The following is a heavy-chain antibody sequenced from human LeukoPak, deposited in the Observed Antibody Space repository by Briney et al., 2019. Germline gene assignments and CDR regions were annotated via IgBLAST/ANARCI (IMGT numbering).Heavy chain of an antibody. CDR1: GYTFTGYY. V-gene: IGHV1-2*02. D-gene: IGHD2-21*02. J-gene: IGHJ4*02. Sequence: ASVEVSCKASGYTFTGYYMHWVRQAPGQGLEWMGWINPNSGGTNYAQKFQGRVTMTRDTSTSTVYMELSSLRSEDTAVYYCARSQSLLIDYWGQGTLVTVSS. CDR2: INPNSGGT. CDR3: ARSQSLLIDY.